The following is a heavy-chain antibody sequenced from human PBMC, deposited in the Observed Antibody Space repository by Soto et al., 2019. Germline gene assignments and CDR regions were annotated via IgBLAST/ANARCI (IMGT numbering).Heavy chain of an antibody. CDR2: ISTRSTYM. CDR3: ARDRPAGMAFDS. CDR1: GFTLSSYA. V-gene: IGHV3-21*06. Sequence: PGGSLRLSCAASGFTLSSYAMSWVRRAPGKGLEWVSSISTRSTYMYSADSVKGRFTISRDNAKNSLYLEMNSLRAEDTATYYCARDRPAGMAFDSWGQGILVTVSS. D-gene: IGHD2-8*01. J-gene: IGHJ4*01.